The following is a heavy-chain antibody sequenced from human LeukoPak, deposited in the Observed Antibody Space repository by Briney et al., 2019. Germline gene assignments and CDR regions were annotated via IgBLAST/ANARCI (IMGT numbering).Heavy chain of an antibody. CDR2: ISGSGGNT. J-gene: IGHJ2*01. D-gene: IGHD3-22*01. CDR1: GFTFSIYG. CDR3: ANSRRSGYWYFDL. Sequence: GGSLRLSCAASGFTFSIYGMSWVRQAPGKGLEWVSAISGSGGNTYYTDSVKGRFTISRDNSKNTLYLQMNSLRAEDTAVYYCANSRRSGYWYFDLWGRGTLVTVSS. V-gene: IGHV3-23*01.